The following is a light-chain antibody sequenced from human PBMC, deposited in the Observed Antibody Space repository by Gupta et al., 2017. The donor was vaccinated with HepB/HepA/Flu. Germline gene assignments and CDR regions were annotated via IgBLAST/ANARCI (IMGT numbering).Light chain of an antibody. CDR3: QQYNAWPLT. Sequence: EIVMTQSPATLSVSPGERATLSCRASQSVTSKLAWYQQKPGQAPRLLIYGASARATGILARFSGSGSGTEFTLTISSLQSEDFAVYHCQQYNAWPLTVGQGTRLEIK. CDR2: GAS. J-gene: IGKJ5*01. V-gene: IGKV3-15*01. CDR1: QSVTSK.